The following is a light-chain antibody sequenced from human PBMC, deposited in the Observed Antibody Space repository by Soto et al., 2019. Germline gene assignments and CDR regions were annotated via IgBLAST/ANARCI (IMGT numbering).Light chain of an antibody. CDR1: QSVSRY. Sequence: EIVLTQSPATLSLSPGERATLSCRASQSVSRYLAWYQQKYGQAPRLLIYDASDRATGIPARFSGSWSGTDFTLTISSLEPEDFAVYYCQQRSDWPRTFGQGTKVDIK. V-gene: IGKV3-11*01. J-gene: IGKJ1*01. CDR2: DAS. CDR3: QQRSDWPRT.